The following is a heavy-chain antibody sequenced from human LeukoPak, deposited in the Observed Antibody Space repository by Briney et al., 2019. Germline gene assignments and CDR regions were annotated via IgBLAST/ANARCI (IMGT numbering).Heavy chain of an antibody. V-gene: IGHV3-66*01. CDR3: ARDRSH. CDR1: GLTFSNHG. J-gene: IGHJ4*02. Sequence: GGSLRLSCAASGLTFSNHGMSWVRQAPGKGLEWVSVIYSGGSTYYADSVKGRFTISRDNSKNTLYLQMNSLRAEDTAVYYCARDRSHWGQGTLVTVSS. CDR2: IYSGGST.